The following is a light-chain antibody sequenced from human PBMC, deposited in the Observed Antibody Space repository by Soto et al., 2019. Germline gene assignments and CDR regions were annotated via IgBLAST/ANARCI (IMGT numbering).Light chain of an antibody. CDR3: QQYGSSPPYT. V-gene: IGKV1-5*01. CDR2: DAS. CDR1: QSISSW. J-gene: IGKJ5*01. Sequence: DIQMTQSPSTLSASVGVRVTITCRASQSISSWLARYQQKPGKAPKLLIYDASSLESGVPSRFSGSGSGTDFTLTISRLEPEDFAVYYCQQYGSSPPYTFGQGTRLEIK.